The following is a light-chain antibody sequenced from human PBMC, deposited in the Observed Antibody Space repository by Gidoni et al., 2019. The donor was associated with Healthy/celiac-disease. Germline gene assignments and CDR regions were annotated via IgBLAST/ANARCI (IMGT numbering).Light chain of an antibody. J-gene: IGKJ1*01. CDR2: DAS. Sequence: EIVLTQSPATLSLSPGERATLSCRASQSVSSYLAWYQQKPGQAPRRLIYDASNRATGIPARFSGSGSGTDFTLTISSLEPEDFAVYYCQQRSNWQGTFGQGTKVEIK. V-gene: IGKV3-11*01. CDR1: QSVSSY. CDR3: QQRSNWQGT.